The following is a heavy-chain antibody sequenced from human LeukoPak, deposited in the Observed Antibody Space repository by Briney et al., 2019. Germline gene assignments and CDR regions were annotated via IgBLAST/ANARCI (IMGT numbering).Heavy chain of an antibody. J-gene: IGHJ4*02. CDR2: INPNSGGT. D-gene: IGHD3-10*01. CDR1: GYTFTGYY. V-gene: IGHV1-2*02. Sequence: GASVKVSCKASGYTFTGYYMHWVRQAPGQGLEWMGWINPNSGGTNYAQKFQGRVTMTRDTSISTAYMELSRLRSDDTAVYYCARDLPPKKTTMVRDYWGQGTLVTVSS. CDR3: ARDLPPKKTTMVRDY.